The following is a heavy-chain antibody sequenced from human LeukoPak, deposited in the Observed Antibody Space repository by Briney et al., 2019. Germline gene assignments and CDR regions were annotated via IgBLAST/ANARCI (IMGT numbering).Heavy chain of an antibody. D-gene: IGHD3-22*01. CDR1: GFTFSSYA. V-gene: IGHV3-23*01. J-gene: IGHJ4*02. Sequence: GGSLRLSCEASGFTFSSYAMSWVRQAPGMGLEWVSAISGSGGSTYYADSVKGRFTISRDNSKNTLYLQMNSLRAEDTAVYYCAKRLEGYDSSWGQGTLVTVSS. CDR3: AKRLEGYDSS. CDR2: ISGSGGST.